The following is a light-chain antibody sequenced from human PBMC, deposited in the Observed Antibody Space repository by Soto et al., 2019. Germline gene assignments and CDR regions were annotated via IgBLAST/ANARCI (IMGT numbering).Light chain of an antibody. CDR1: SSNIGSNT. Sequence: QSVLTQPPSASGTPGQRVTISCSGSSSNIGSNTVNWYQQLPGTAPKLLIYSSNQRPSGVPDRFSGSKSGTSASLAISGLQSEDEADYYCAAWDDSLNAVVFGGGTKSPS. CDR3: AAWDDSLNAVV. CDR2: SSN. J-gene: IGLJ2*01. V-gene: IGLV1-44*01.